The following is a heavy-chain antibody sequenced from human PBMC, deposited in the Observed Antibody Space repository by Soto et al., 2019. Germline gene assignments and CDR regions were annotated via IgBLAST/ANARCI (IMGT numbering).Heavy chain of an antibody. D-gene: IGHD3-22*01. CDR1: GFMFNTYG. V-gene: IGHV3-33*01. CDR2: IWYDGSNK. CDR3: ARLGYYFDSTNSVGNY. Sequence: QVLLVESGGGVVQPGTSLRLSCAASGFMFNTYGMHWVRQAAGKGLEWVAGIWYDGSNKYYADSVKGRFTISRDNSKNTLLLQMNSLRAEDTAVYYCARLGYYFDSTNSVGNYWGQGTLVTVSS. J-gene: IGHJ4*02.